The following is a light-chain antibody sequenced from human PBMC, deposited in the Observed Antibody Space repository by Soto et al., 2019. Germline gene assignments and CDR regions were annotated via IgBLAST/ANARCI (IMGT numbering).Light chain of an antibody. Sequence: QSALTQPRSVSGSPGQSVTISCTGTSSDVGGYKYVSWYQQHPGKAPKFIIYDVSERPSGVPDRFSGSKSGNTASLTISGREAEDEADYYCCSYAGSYSWVFGGGTQLTVL. CDR3: CSYAGSYSWV. J-gene: IGLJ3*02. CDR2: DVS. V-gene: IGLV2-11*01. CDR1: SSDVGGYKY.